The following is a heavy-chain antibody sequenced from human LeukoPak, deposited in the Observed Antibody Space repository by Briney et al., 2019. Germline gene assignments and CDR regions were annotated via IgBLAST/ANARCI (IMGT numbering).Heavy chain of an antibody. CDR1: AYLFTNYF. V-gene: IGHV1-2*02. D-gene: IGHD3-10*01. CDR3: ARERGPYYYGSGPADS. Sequence: ASVKVSCKTSAYLFTNYFIHWVRQAPGQGLEWMGWISPDSGHTKYAPRYKGRVSMNRDKSIWTVYMELTGLTSDDTAFYYCARERGPYYYGSGPADSWGQGTLVAVSS. CDR2: ISPDSGHT. J-gene: IGHJ5*01.